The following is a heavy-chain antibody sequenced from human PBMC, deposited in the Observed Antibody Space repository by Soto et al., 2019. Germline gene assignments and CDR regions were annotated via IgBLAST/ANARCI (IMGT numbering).Heavy chain of an antibody. CDR2: IRYDAMSK. V-gene: IGHV3-30*02. CDR1: GFTFSSYG. D-gene: IGHD3-10*01. CDR3: ARDRTFYGSGSKGMDF. J-gene: IGHJ6*02. Sequence: PGGSLRLSVVTSGFTFSSYGMHWVGQAPGKGLEGLAIIRYDAMSKYYGDSVKGRFTISRDNSNNTLYLEMNNLRAEDTAVYYCARDRTFYGSGSKGMDFWGQGTMVT.